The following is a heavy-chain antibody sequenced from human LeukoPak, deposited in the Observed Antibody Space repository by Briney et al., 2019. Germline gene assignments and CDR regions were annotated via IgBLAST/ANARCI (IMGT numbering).Heavy chain of an antibody. V-gene: IGHV3-7*04. CDR3: ARGMSTGEY. D-gene: IGHD3-16*01. Sequence: GGSLRLSCAASGFTFSSYWMSWVRQPPGKGLEWVANINQDGSEKYYEDSVKGRFTISRDNAKNSLYLQMNSLRAEDTAVYYCARGMSTGEYWGQGTLVTVSS. CDR2: INQDGSEK. J-gene: IGHJ4*02. CDR1: GFTFSSYW.